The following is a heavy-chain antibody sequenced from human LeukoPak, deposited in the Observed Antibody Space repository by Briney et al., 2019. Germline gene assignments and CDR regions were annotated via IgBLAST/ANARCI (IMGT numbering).Heavy chain of an antibody. J-gene: IGHJ6*02. D-gene: IGHD2-15*01. CDR3: ATAPLVVVAATPGVAYYYGMDV. V-gene: IGHV1-24*01. CDR1: GYTLTELS. Sequence: ASVKVSCKVSGYTLTELSMHWVRQAPGKGLEWMGGFDPEDGETIYAQKFQGRVTMTEDTSTDTAYMELSSLRSEDTAVYYCATAPLVVVAATPGVAYYYGMDVWSQGTTVTVSS. CDR2: FDPEDGET.